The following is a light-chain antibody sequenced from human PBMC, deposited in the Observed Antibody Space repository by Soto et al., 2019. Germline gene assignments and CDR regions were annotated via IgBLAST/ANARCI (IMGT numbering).Light chain of an antibody. CDR1: HSVTSK. V-gene: IGKV3D-15*01. CDR2: DAS. Sequence: EIVMTQSPATLSVSPGERATLSCRASHSVTSKLAWYQQKPGQAPRLLIYDASTRATGIPARFRGSGSGTEFTLTISSLQSEDFAVYYCQHYDNWPPMYIFGQGTKLEIK. J-gene: IGKJ2*01. CDR3: QHYDNWPPMYI.